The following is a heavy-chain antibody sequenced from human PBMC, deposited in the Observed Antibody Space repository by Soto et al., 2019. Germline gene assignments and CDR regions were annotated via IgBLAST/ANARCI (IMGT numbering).Heavy chain of an antibody. CDR2: IYPGDSDT. D-gene: IGHD2-2*01. V-gene: IGHV5-51*01. Sequence: KVSRKGSVYSFPSYWIGWVSQIPGKGLEGMGIIYPGDSDTRYSPSFQGQVTLSADKSISTAYLQWSSLKASDTAMYYLARHHTYCSSTSCPNWFDPWGQGTLVTVSS. CDR3: ARHHTYCSSTSCPNWFDP. J-gene: IGHJ5*02. CDR1: VYSFPSYW.